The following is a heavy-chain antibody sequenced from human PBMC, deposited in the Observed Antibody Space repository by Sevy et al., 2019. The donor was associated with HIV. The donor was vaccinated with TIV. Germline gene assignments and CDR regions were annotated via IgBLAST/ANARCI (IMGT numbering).Heavy chain of an antibody. CDR3: ARGENDDEFFQY. J-gene: IGHJ1*01. CDR1: GFIISNFA. Sequence: GGSLRLSCTVSGFIISNFAMHWVRQAPGKGLEWVAVTSYDGSHKYYADSVKGRFTVSRDNSRNILSLEMSSLTRDDTAVYYCARGENDDEFFQYWGQGTLVTVSS. CDR2: TSYDGSHK. V-gene: IGHV3-30*04. D-gene: IGHD1-26*01.